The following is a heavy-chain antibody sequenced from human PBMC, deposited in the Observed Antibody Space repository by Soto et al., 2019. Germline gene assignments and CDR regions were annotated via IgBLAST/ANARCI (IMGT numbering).Heavy chain of an antibody. Sequence: QVQLQQSGPGLVKPSQTLSLMCDISGDSVSSVTATWSWIRQSPSRGLEWLGRTYYRSKWYNDYAMLVKGRIFITPDTSKNPGSRQLNSVTPEDTVIYSCAREASASHWSFDVWGRGTLVTVPS. CDR2: TYYRSKWYN. J-gene: IGHJ2*01. CDR3: AREASASHWSFDV. CDR1: GDSVSSVTAT. D-gene: IGHD6-19*01. V-gene: IGHV6-1*01.